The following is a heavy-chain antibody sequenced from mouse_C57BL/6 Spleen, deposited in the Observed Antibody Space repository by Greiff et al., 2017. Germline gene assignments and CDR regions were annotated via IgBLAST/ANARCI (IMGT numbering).Heavy chain of an antibody. Sequence: QVQLQQSGAELARPGASVKMSCKASGYTFTSYTMHWVKQRPGQGLEWIGYINPSSGYTKYNQKFKDKATLTADKSSSTAYMQLSSLTSEDSAVYYCAGYDYDGYFDYWGQGTTRTVSS. D-gene: IGHD2-4*01. CDR2: INPSSGYT. V-gene: IGHV1-4*01. CDR1: GYTFTSYT. J-gene: IGHJ2*01. CDR3: AGYDYDGYFDY.